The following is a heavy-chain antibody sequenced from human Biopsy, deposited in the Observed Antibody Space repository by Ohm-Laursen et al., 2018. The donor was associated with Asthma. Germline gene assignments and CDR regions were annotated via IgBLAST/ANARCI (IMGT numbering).Heavy chain of an antibody. CDR3: ARGYSGSDRIVYYYSGLEV. D-gene: IGHD5-12*01. V-gene: IGHV1-69*13. CDR2: LIPVLGTP. J-gene: IGHJ6*02. CDR1: GGTFSSNS. Sequence: SVKVSCKTSGGTFSSNSISWVRQAPGQGLEWMGGLIPVLGTPDHAQMFEGRVTITADESTSTAYMELSSLSSEDTAVYYCARGYSGSDRIVYYYSGLEVWGQGTTVTVSS.